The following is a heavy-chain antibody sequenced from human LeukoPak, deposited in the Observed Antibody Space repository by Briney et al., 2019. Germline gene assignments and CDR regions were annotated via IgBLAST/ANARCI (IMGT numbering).Heavy chain of an antibody. CDR2: IIPIFGTA. Sequence: EASVKVSCKASGGTFSSYAISWVRQAPGQGLEWMGGIIPIFGTANYAQEFQGRVTITADESTSTAYMELSSLRSEDTAVYYCARVEGYSYGIDYWGQGTLVTVSS. CDR1: GGTFSSYA. V-gene: IGHV1-69*13. D-gene: IGHD5-18*01. J-gene: IGHJ4*02. CDR3: ARVEGYSYGIDY.